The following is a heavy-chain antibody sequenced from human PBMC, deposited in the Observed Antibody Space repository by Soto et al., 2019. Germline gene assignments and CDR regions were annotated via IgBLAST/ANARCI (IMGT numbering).Heavy chain of an antibody. CDR1: GYTFTGYY. V-gene: IGHV1-2*02. J-gene: IGHJ6*02. D-gene: IGHD1-26*01. CDR3: ARDLGGSHWVYYYYGMDV. CDR2: INPNSGGT. Sequence: AAVKVSCKASGYTFTGYYMHWVRQAPGQGLEWMGWINPNSGGTNYAQKFQGRVTMTRDTSISTAYMELSRLGSDDTAVYYCARDLGGSHWVYYYYGMDVWGQGTTVTVSS.